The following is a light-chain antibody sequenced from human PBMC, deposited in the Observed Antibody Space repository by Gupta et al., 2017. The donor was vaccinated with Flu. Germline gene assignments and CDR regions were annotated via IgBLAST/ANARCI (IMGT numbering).Light chain of an antibody. CDR1: RTANGHY. CDR3: LHDADNPRT. Sequence: SPGDGAALSCRASRTANGHYFAWYQAKSGQAPRLLISAASNRATGSPERFTVSGSGGSASGTDFTLTISMLDPEDFAMYYCLHDADNPRTFGPGTKVEIK. V-gene: IGKV3-20*01. CDR2: AAS. J-gene: IGKJ1*01.